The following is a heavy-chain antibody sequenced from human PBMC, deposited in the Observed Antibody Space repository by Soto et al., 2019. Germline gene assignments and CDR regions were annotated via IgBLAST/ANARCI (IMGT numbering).Heavy chain of an antibody. Sequence: SEPPSLACTVAGCSISSYYWSWIRQPRGKGQEWIGYIYYSRSTNYNPSLKSRVTISVDTSKNQFSLKLSSVTAADTAVYYCARHAALYHLDYWGQGSRVTVSS. V-gene: IGHV4-59*08. CDR1: GCSISSYY. CDR3: ARHAALYHLDY. J-gene: IGHJ4*02. CDR2: IYYSRST. D-gene: IGHD2-2*01.